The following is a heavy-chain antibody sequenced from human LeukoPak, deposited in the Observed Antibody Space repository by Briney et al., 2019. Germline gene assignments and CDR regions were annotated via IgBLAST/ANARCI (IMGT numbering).Heavy chain of an antibody. CDR1: GFTFSSYS. D-gene: IGHD3-22*01. Sequence: GGSLRLSCAASGFTFSSYSMSWVRQAPGKGLEWVSAISSSGGSTDYTDSVKGRFTISRDNSKNTLYLQMNSLRAEDTAVYYCAKGSYYDSSGSFYFDYWGQGTLVTVSS. J-gene: IGHJ4*02. CDR2: ISSSGGST. V-gene: IGHV3-23*01. CDR3: AKGSYYDSSGSFYFDY.